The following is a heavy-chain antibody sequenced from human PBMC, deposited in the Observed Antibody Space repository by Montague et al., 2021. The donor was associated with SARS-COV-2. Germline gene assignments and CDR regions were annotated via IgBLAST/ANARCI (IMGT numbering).Heavy chain of an antibody. CDR1: GFTFSFHW. Sequence: SLRLSFSASGFTFSFHWMSWVRQAPGKGLEWVANIKQDGSEKYYVDSVKGRFTISRDNAKNSLYLQMNSLRAEDTAVYYCARVPSSSWYFEYWGQGTLVTVSS. J-gene: IGHJ4*02. CDR2: IKQDGSEK. D-gene: IGHD6-13*01. V-gene: IGHV3-7*01. CDR3: ARVPSSSWYFEY.